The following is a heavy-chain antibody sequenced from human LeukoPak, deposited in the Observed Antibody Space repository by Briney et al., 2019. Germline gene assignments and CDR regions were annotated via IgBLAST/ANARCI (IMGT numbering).Heavy chain of an antibody. CDR1: GGSVSSSNHY. CDR3: AREGRTTVTTTSN. Sequence: PSETLSLTRTVSGGSVSSSNHYWGWIRQPPGKGLEWIGSIYYGGSTYYNPSLKSRVTISVDTSKNQFSLHLNSVTAADTAVYYCAREGRTTVTTTSNWGQGTLVTVSS. D-gene: IGHD4-17*01. V-gene: IGHV4-39*07. J-gene: IGHJ4*02. CDR2: IYYGGST.